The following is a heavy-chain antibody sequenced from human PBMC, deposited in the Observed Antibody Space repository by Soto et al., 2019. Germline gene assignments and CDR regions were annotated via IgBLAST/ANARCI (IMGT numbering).Heavy chain of an antibody. J-gene: IGHJ5*01. CDR2: ISNDETYK. V-gene: IGHV3-30-3*01. Sequence: QVQLVESGGGVVQPGTSLRISCAASGFTLSSYAMHWVRQPPGKGLEWVAVISNDETYKEYADSVKGRFTISRDNSKNTVDLQMNSLRVEDTAVYYCARRGRQAGNNCFDSWGRGVLVTVSS. CDR3: ARRGRQAGNNCFDS. CDR1: GFTLSSYA. D-gene: IGHD1-26*01.